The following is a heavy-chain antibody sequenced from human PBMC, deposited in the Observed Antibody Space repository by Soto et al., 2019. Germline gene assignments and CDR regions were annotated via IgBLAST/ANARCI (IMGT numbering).Heavy chain of an antibody. D-gene: IGHD6-13*01. V-gene: IGHV4-39*01. CDR3: ASIPSSSWYVIGY. CDR1: GGSISSSSYY. J-gene: IGHJ4*02. CDR2: IYYSGST. Sequence: SETLSLTCTVSGGSISSSSYYWGWIRQPPGKGLEWIGSIYYSGSTYYNPSLKSRVTISVDTSKNQFSLKLSSVTAADTAVYYCASIPSSSWYVIGYWGQGTLVTVSS.